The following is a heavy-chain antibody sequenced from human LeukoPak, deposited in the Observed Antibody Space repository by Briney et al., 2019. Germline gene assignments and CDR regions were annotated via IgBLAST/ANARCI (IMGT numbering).Heavy chain of an antibody. J-gene: IGHJ3*02. CDR2: ISSSGSTI. V-gene: IGHV3-48*04. CDR3: ASGKPPYYYDSSGYYEDAFDI. CDR1: GFTFSSYS. D-gene: IGHD3-22*01. Sequence: GGSLRLSCAASGFTFSSYSMNWVRQAPGKGLEWVSYISSSGSTIYYADSVKGRFTISRDNAKNSLYLQMNSLRAEDTAVYYCASGKPPYYYDSSGYYEDAFDIWGQGTMVTVSS.